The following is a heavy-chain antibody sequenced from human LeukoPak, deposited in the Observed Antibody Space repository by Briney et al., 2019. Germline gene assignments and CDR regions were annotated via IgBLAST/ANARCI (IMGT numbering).Heavy chain of an antibody. CDR2: IYYRGST. CDR1: GGTISSYY. V-gene: IGHV4-59*12. Sequence: SETLSLTCTVSGGTISSYYWSWIRQPPGKGLEWIAYIYYRGSTNYNPSLKSRVTISVDTSKNQFSLKLSSVTAADTAVYYCARAGSGYYHNWFDPWGQGTLVTVSS. D-gene: IGHD3-22*01. CDR3: ARAGSGYYHNWFDP. J-gene: IGHJ5*02.